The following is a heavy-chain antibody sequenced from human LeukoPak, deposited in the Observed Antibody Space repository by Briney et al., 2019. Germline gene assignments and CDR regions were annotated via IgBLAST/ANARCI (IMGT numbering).Heavy chain of an antibody. D-gene: IGHD2-8*01. CDR3: TRGYCTNGICYKIV. Sequence: GGSLRLSCAASGFNFSGSTMHWVRQASGKGLEWVVHIRSKAYNYATTYVASMRGRFTISRDDSQNTAYLQMNSLKTEDTAVYYCTRGYCTNGICYKIVWGQGTLVTVSS. CDR2: IRSKAYNYAT. V-gene: IGHV3-73*01. CDR1: GFNFSGST. J-gene: IGHJ4*02.